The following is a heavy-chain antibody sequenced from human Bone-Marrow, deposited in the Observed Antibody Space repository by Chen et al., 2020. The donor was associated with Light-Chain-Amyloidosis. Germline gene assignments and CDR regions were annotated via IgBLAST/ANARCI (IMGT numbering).Heavy chain of an antibody. J-gene: IGHJ5*02. D-gene: IGHD3-3*01. CDR2: FYYTGSA. Sequence: QLQLQESGPGMVKPSETLSLTCTVSGGPISHNIYYWAWIRQPPGQGLEWIGRFYYTGSAYYSPSLKSRVTMSVDTSRNQFSLSLSSVTAADTAIYFCARDTHYDFQNGPLSWFDPWGRGALVTVSS. V-gene: IGHV4-39*07. CDR1: GGPISHNIYY. CDR3: ARDTHYDFQNGPLSWFDP.